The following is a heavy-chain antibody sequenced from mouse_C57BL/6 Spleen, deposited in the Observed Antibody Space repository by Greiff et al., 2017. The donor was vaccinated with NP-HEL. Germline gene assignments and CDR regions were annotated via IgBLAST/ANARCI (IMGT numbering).Heavy chain of an antibody. J-gene: IGHJ2*01. CDR1: GYTFTDYE. Sequence: HLHPSLAELVRPGEGGKGAGESSGYTFTDYEMHWVKQTPVHGLEWIGAIDPETGGTAYNQKFKGKAILTADKSSSTAYMELRSLTSEDSAVYYCTRGAYYFDYWGQGTTLTVSS. V-gene: IGHV1-15*01. CDR2: IDPETGGT. CDR3: TRGAYYFDY.